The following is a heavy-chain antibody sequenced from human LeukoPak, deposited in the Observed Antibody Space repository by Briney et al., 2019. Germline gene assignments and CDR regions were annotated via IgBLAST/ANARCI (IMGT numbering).Heavy chain of an antibody. CDR2: IYYSGST. CDR1: GCSISSHY. CDR3: ARAVVVTAAYGPFDP. D-gene: IGHD2-2*01. Sequence: SETLSLTCTVSGCSISSHYWGRIRQPPGKGLEWIGYIYYSGSTNYNPYLKSRVTISVDTSKNQFSLKLSSVTAAVTAVYYCARAVVVTAAYGPFDPWGQGTLVTVSS. V-gene: IGHV4-59*11. J-gene: IGHJ5*02.